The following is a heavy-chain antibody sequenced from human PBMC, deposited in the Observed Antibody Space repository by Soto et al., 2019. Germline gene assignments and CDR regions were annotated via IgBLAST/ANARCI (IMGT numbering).Heavy chain of an antibody. Sequence: PGGSLRLSCAASGFTFSGYAMSWVRQAPGKGLEWVSAISGSGGSTYYADSVKGRFTISRDNSKNTLYLQMNSLRAEDTAVYYCAKAPTSYCYDSSGYHGNWGPGTPVPVSS. CDR1: GFTFSGYA. CDR2: ISGSGGST. V-gene: IGHV3-23*01. D-gene: IGHD3-22*01. J-gene: IGHJ4*02. CDR3: AKAPTSYCYDSSGYHGN.